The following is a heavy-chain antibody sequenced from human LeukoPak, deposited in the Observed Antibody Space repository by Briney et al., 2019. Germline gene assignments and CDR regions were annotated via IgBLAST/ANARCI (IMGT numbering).Heavy chain of an antibody. D-gene: IGHD3-3*01. V-gene: IGHV3-30*02. Sequence: GGSLRLSCATSGFTFSTYAMHWVRQAPGKGLEWVASIWYDGNNKNHVDSVKGRFTISRDNSKNTLFLQMDSLRAQDTAIYYCAQSWSGYYHYYMDVWGKGTTVTVSS. CDR1: GFTFSTYA. CDR3: AQSWSGYYHYYMDV. CDR2: IWYDGNNK. J-gene: IGHJ6*03.